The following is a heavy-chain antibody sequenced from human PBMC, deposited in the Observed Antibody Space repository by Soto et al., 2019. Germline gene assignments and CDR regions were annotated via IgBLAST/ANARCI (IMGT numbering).Heavy chain of an antibody. V-gene: IGHV4-34*01. D-gene: IGHD3-22*01. CDR3: ARGPSFYYYDSSGYYSRPFDY. CDR2: INHSGST. Sequence: PSETLSLTCAVYGGSFSGYYWSWIRQPPGKGLEWIGEINHSGSTNYNPSLKSRVTISVDTSKNQFSLKLSSVTAADTAVYYCARGPSFYYYDSSGYYSRPFDYWGQGTLVTVS. CDR1: GGSFSGYY. J-gene: IGHJ4*02.